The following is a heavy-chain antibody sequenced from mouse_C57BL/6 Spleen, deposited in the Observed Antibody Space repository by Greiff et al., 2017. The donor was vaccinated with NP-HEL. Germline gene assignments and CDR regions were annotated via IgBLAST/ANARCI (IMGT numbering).Heavy chain of an antibody. CDR1: GYAFSSSW. CDR2: IYPGDGDT. Sequence: LQESGPELVKPGASVKISCKASGYAFSSSWMNWVKQRPGKGLEWIGRIYPGDGDTNYNGKFKGKATLTADKSSSTAYMQLSSLTSEDSAVYFCARPGSSPYYYAMDYWGQGTSVTVSS. V-gene: IGHV1-82*01. D-gene: IGHD1-1*01. CDR3: ARPGSSPYYYAMDY. J-gene: IGHJ4*01.